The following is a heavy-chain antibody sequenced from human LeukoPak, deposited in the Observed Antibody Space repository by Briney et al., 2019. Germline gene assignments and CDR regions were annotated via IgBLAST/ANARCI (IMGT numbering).Heavy chain of an antibody. Sequence: PGGSLRLSCAASGFTFSSYAMHWVRQAPGKGLEWVAVISYDGSNKYYADSVKGRFTISRDNSKNTLYLQMNSLRAEDTAVYYCATAGGYSYERAFDIWGQGTMVTVSS. CDR3: ATAGGYSYERAFDI. V-gene: IGHV3-30*04. CDR2: ISYDGSNK. D-gene: IGHD5-18*01. J-gene: IGHJ3*02. CDR1: GFTFSSYA.